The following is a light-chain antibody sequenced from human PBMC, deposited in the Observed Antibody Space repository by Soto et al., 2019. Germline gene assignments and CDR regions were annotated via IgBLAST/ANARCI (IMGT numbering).Light chain of an antibody. CDR1: QNIRSS. V-gene: IGKV3D-15*01. Sequence: EVVMTQSPASLSASPGERVTLSCRASQNIRSSLAWYQQRPGQAPRVLISAASTRAADIPDRFSGSGSGTDFTLTINRLEPEDFAVYYCQQYDYSPRTFGQGTKVDIK. CDR2: AAS. CDR3: QQYDYSPRT. J-gene: IGKJ1*01.